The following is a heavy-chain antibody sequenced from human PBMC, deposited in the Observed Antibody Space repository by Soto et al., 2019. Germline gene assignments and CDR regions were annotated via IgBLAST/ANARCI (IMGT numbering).Heavy chain of an antibody. Sequence: GGSLRLSCAASGFTVSSNYMSWVRQAPGKGLEWVSYISSSGSTIYYADSVKGRFTISRDNAKNSLYLQMNSLRAEDTAVYYCAREDSSGYRAFDIWGQGTMVTVSS. V-gene: IGHV3-11*04. CDR3: AREDSSGYRAFDI. J-gene: IGHJ3*02. CDR1: GFTVSSNY. D-gene: IGHD3-22*01. CDR2: ISSSGSTI.